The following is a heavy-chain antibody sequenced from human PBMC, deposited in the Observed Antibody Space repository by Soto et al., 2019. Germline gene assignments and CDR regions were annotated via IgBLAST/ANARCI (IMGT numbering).Heavy chain of an antibody. J-gene: IGHJ4*02. V-gene: IGHV3-33*01. Sequence: QVQLVESGGGVVQPGRSLRLSCAASGFTFSGYGMHWVRQAPGKGLEWVTVTRHDGINKYYADSVRGRFTISRDNSNKMLDMQMNSLRAEDTTVYYCTRDGVGTTTYFGYFDYWGQGTLVTVSS. D-gene: IGHD1-26*01. CDR3: TRDGVGTTTYFGYFDY. CDR2: TRHDGINK. CDR1: GFTFSGYG.